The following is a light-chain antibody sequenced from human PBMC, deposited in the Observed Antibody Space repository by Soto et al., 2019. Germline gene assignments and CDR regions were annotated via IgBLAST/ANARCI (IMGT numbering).Light chain of an antibody. J-gene: IGKJ4*01. CDR1: QRVTND. CDR3: QHYNNWPLT. Sequence: EIVMTQSPATLSVSPGERVTLSCRASQRVTNDFAWYQQKPGQPPRLLIDGASTRATGIPARFSGSGSGTEFTLTISSLQSEDFAVYYCQHYNNWPLTFGGGTKVEIK. CDR2: GAS. V-gene: IGKV3-15*01.